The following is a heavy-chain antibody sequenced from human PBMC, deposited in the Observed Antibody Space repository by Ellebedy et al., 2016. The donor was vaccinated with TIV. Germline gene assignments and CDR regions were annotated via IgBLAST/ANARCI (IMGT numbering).Heavy chain of an antibody. V-gene: IGHV3-7*01. D-gene: IGHD3-3*01. CDR3: ARGPATIFGVVKPLDC. J-gene: IGHJ4*02. CDR1: GFTFTAYW. Sequence: GESLKISCAASGFTFTAYWMTWVRQAPGTGPEWVANIQQRGIEKNYVDSVKGRFTISRDNAKNSLYLQMNSLRVEDTAVYYCARGPATIFGVVKPLDCWGQGALVTVSS. CDR2: IQQRGIEK.